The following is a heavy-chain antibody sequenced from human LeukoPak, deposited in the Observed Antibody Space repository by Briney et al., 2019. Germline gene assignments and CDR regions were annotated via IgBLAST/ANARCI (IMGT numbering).Heavy chain of an antibody. CDR1: GGSISSHY. J-gene: IGHJ3*02. V-gene: IGHV4-59*11. D-gene: IGHD2-21*02. Sequence: SETLSLTCTVSGGSISSHYWSWIRQPPGKGLEWIGYIYYSGSTNYSPSLKSRVTISVDTSKNQFSLKLSSVTAADTAVYYCARLWVVTADDAFDIWGQGTMVTVSS. CDR2: IYYSGST. CDR3: ARLWVVTADDAFDI.